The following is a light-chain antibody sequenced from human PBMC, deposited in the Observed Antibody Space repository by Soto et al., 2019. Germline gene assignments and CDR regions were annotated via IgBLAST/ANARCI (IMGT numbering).Light chain of an antibody. Sequence: QSALTQPDSVSGSPGQSITISCAGSRNDVGAYNYVSWYQLRPGKAPRVVLYDVTSRPPGVSDRFSGSKSGSTASLLISRLQAEDEADYYCSSYTTLGSVYVVFGGGTKLTVL. CDR3: SSYTTLGSVYVV. CDR2: DVT. CDR1: RNDVGAYNY. J-gene: IGLJ2*01. V-gene: IGLV2-14*03.